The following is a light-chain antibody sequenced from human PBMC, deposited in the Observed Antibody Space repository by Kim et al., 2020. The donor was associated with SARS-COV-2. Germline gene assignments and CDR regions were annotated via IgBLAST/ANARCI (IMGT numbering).Light chain of an antibody. CDR3: NSFTSSRTVI. CDR2: DVT. CDR1: SSGVGCYSY. V-gene: IGLV2-14*03. J-gene: IGLJ2*01. Sequence: HALTLSCTGPSSGVGCYSYVSSYQQHPGKAPRLIIYDVTHRPSAISNRFSGFKSRNTAYLTISGLHAEDEADYYCNSFTSSRTVIFGGGTKVTVL.